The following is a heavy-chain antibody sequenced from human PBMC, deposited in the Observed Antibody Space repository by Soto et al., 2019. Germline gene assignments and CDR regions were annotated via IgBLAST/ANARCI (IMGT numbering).Heavy chain of an antibody. J-gene: IGHJ4*02. CDR3: ARQYCSSTRCYQYFDY. V-gene: IGHV4-39*07. D-gene: IGHD2-2*01. CDR1: GGSISSSSYY. CDR2: IYYSGST. Sequence: SETLSLTCTVSGGSISSSSYYWGWIRQPPGKGLEWIGSIYYSGSTYYNPSLKSRVTISVDTSKNQFSLKLSSVTAADTAVYYCARQYCSSTRCYQYFDYWGQGTLVTVSS.